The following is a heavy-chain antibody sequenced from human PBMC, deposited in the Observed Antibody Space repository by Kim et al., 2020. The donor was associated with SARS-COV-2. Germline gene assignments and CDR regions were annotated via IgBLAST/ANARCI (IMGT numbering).Heavy chain of an antibody. Sequence: SETLSLTCAVSGGSISSSNWWSWVRQPPGKGLEWIGEIYHSGSTNYNPSLKSRVTISVDKSKNQFSLKLSSVTAADTAVYYCARGTPPFRFGELYYYFDYWGQGTLVTVSS. J-gene: IGHJ4*02. CDR1: GGSISSSNW. CDR3: ARGTPPFRFGELYYYFDY. CDR2: IYHSGST. D-gene: IGHD3-10*01. V-gene: IGHV4-4*02.